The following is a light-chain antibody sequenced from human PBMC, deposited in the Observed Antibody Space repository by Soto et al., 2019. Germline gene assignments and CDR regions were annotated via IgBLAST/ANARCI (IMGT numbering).Light chain of an antibody. V-gene: IGKV1-33*01. Sequence: DIQMTQSPSSLSASVGDRVTITCQASQDISNYLNWYQQKPGKAPKLLIYEASNLETGVPSRFSGSGSGTDFTFTISSLQPEDIATYYCQQYDNLPLTFGPGTKVDIK. CDR1: QDISNY. CDR2: EAS. J-gene: IGKJ3*01. CDR3: QQYDNLPLT.